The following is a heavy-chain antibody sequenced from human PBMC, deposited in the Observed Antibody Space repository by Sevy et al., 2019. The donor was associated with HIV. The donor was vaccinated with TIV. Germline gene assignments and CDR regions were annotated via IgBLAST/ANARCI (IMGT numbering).Heavy chain of an antibody. CDR1: GFSFSSYG. J-gene: IGHJ4*02. CDR2: IQYDGSNK. D-gene: IGHD3-16*01. CDR3: VKEGGGGGGDH. Sequence: GGSLRLSCAASGFSFSSYGMHWVRQAPGKGLEWMSYIQYDGSNKDYGDSVKGRFTISRDNSKNTLYLQMNSLRVEDTDVFYCVKEGGGGGGDHWGQGTLVTVSS. V-gene: IGHV3-30*02.